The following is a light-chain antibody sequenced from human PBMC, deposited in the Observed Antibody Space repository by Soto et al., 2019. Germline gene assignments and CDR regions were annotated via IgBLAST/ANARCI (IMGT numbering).Light chain of an antibody. CDR1: QGLSNY. CDR2: AAS. J-gene: IGKJ3*01. V-gene: IGKV1-27*01. Sequence: DIQMTQSPSSLSASVGDRVTITCRASQGLSNYLAWYQQKPGKVPTLLIYAASTLQSWLPSRFSGSGSGTDVTLTISSLQPEEFATYYCQKYNSAPLTFGPGTKVDIK. CDR3: QKYNSAPLT.